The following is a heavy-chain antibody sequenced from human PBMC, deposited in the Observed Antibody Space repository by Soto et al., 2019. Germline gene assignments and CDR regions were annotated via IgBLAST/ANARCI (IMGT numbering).Heavy chain of an antibody. D-gene: IGHD6-13*01. V-gene: IGHV3-30*18. J-gene: IGHJ6*02. CDR1: GFTFSSYG. CDR3: AKDWTAAPAEGYYYYGMDV. CDR2: ISYDGSNK. Sequence: GGSLRLSCAASGFTFSSYGMHWVRQAPGKGLEWVAVISYDGSNKYYADSVKGRFTISRDNSKNTLYLQMNSLRAEDTAVYYCAKDWTAAPAEGYYYYGMDVWGQGTTVTVSS.